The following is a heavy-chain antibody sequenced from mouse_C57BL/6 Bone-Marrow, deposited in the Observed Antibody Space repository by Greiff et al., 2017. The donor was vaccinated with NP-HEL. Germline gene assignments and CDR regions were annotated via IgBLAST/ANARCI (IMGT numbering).Heavy chain of an antibody. CDR3: AREGDKGAWFAY. J-gene: IGHJ3*01. CDR2: INPNNGGT. CDR1: GYTFTDYN. V-gene: IGHV1-18*01. Sequence: DVQLVESGPELVKPGASVKIPCKASGYTFTDYNMDWVKQSHGKSLEWIGDINPNNGGTIYNQKFKGKATLTVDKSSSTAYMELRSLTSEDTAVYYCAREGDKGAWFAYWGQGTLVTVSA.